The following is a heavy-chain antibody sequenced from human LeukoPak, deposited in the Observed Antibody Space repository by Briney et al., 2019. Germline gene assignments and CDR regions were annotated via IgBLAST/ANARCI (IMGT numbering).Heavy chain of an antibody. J-gene: IGHJ4*02. CDR2: IRSKANSYAT. V-gene: IGHV3-73*01. CDR3: TSPTVTPGY. Sequence: PGGSLKLSCAASGFTFSGSAMHWVRQASGKGLEWVGRIRSKANSYATAYAASVKGRFTISRDDSKNTAYLQMNSLKTEDTAVYYCTSPTVTPGYWGQGTLVTVSS. CDR1: GFTFSGSA. D-gene: IGHD4-17*01.